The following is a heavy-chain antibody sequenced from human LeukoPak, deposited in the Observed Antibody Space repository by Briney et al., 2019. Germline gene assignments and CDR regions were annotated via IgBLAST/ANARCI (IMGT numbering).Heavy chain of an antibody. Sequence: GGSLRLSCAASGFMFSGYSMNWVRQAPGKRLEWVSYIRSSGTTIFYADSVKGRFTISRDNAKNSLYLQMNSLRAEDTAIYYCARGSCTGAFCYLSERHWFDPWGQGTLVTVSS. CDR2: IRSSGTTI. CDR3: ARGSCTGAFCYLSERHWFDP. J-gene: IGHJ5*02. CDR1: GFMFSGYS. D-gene: IGHD2-8*02. V-gene: IGHV3-48*04.